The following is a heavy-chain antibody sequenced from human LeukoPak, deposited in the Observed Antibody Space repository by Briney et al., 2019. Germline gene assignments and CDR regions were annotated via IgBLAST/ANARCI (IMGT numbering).Heavy chain of an antibody. D-gene: IGHD3-10*01. V-gene: IGHV3-30*04. CDR2: ISYDGSNK. CDR3: ARDLWYYYSSGSYMPHYYCYHGMDV. Sequence: ARSLRLSCAAYGLTFSGYAMHWIRQAPGKGLEWVAVISYDGSNKYCADSVKGRFTISRDNSKHTLQLQMNGPRAEDTAVYYCARDLWYYYSSGSYMPHYYCYHGMDVSGQGTTLSVSS. CDR1: GLTFSGYA. J-gene: IGHJ6*02.